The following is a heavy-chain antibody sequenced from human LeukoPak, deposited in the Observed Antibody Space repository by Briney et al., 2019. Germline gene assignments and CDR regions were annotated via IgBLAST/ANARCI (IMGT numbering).Heavy chain of an antibody. D-gene: IGHD2-21*02. CDR3: AKDLAHIVVVTAPY. CDR1: GFTFSSYA. CDR2: ISGSGDST. V-gene: IGHV3-23*01. J-gene: IGHJ4*02. Sequence: GGSLRLSCAASGFTFSSYAMSWVRQAPGKGLEWVSAISGSGDSTYYADSVKGRFTISRDNSKNTLYLQMNSLRAEDTAVYYCAKDLAHIVVVTAPYWGQGTLVTVSS.